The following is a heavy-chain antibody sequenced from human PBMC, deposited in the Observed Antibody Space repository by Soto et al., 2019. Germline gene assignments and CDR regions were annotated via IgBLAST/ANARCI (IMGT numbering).Heavy chain of an antibody. V-gene: IGHV1-3*01. J-gene: IGHJ4*01. D-gene: IGHD3-9*01. CDR2: INAGNGDT. CDR3: AKIWTGYYYFDY. Sequence: AAVKVSGKTSGFTLTKHTVHWVRQAPGQRLEWLGWINAGNGDTKYSQKLRDRVTIARDTSASTVFLELNSLESGDTALYYCAKIWTGYYYFDYWGQGTLVTVSS. CDR1: GFTLTKHT.